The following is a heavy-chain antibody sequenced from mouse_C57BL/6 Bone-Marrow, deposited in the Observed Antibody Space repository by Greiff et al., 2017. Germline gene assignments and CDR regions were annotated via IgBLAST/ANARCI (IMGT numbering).Heavy chain of an antibody. CDR3: ASLEGYANGY. J-gene: IGHJ4*01. V-gene: IGHV8-12*01. CDR1: GFSLSTSGMG. D-gene: IGHD2-10*02. Sequence: QVQLKESGPGILQSSQTLSLTCSFSGFSLSTSGMGVSWIRQPSGKGLEWLAHIYWDDDKRYNPYLKSRHPISKDTSRNPVFLEITSVDTADTATYYGASLEGYANGYWGQGASVTASS. CDR2: IYWDDDK.